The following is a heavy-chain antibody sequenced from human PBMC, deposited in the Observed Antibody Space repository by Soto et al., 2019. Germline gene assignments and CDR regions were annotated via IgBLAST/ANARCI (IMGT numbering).Heavy chain of an antibody. D-gene: IGHD1-1*01. CDR1: GGSVSSGSYY. V-gene: IGHV4-61*01. CDR3: ARHGGTTSSFDY. Sequence: QVQLQESGPGLVKPSETLSLTCTVSGGSVSSGSYYWSWLRQPPGKGLEWIGYIDYSGSTNYNPSLKSRVTISVHTSNNQSSLKLSSVTAADTAVYYCARHGGTTSSFDYWGQGTLVTVSS. J-gene: IGHJ4*02. CDR2: IDYSGST.